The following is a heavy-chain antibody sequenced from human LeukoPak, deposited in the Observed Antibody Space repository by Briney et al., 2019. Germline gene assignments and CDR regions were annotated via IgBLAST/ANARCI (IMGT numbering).Heavy chain of an antibody. CDR1: GFTFSSYA. CDR3: AKEFITGTNFDY. D-gene: IGHD1-7*01. Sequence: QSGGSLRLSCAASGFTFSSYAMSWVRQAPGKGLEWVSSISGSGGSTYYADSVKGRFTISRDNSKNTLYLQMNSLRAEDTAVYYYAKEFITGTNFDYWGQGTLVTVSS. J-gene: IGHJ4*02. CDR2: ISGSGGST. V-gene: IGHV3-23*01.